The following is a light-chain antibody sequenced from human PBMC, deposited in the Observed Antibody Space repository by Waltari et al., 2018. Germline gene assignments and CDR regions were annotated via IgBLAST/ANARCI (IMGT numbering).Light chain of an antibody. V-gene: IGKV4-1*01. CDR2: WAS. CDR3: QQYYSAVT. CDR1: QNILHTSNNLNY. Sequence: DIVMTQSPDSLAVSLGERATINCKSSQNILHTSNNLNYLAWYQQKPGQPPKLLIYWASIRQFGVPARFSGGGSGTDFTITIASLQAEDVAIYYCQQYYSAVTFGGGTKVEIK. J-gene: IGKJ4*01.